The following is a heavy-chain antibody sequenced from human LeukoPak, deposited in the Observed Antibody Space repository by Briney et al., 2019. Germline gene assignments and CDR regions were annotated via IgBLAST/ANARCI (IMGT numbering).Heavy chain of an antibody. CDR1: GGSISSSSYY. Sequence: SETLSLTCTVSGGSISSSSYYWGWIRQPPGKGLEWIGSIYYSGSTYYNPSLKSRVTISVDTSKNHFSLKLSSVTAADTTVYYCARDLSGYDDYWGQGTLVTVSS. CDR3: ARDLSGYDDY. J-gene: IGHJ4*02. V-gene: IGHV4-39*07. CDR2: IYYSGST. D-gene: IGHD5-12*01.